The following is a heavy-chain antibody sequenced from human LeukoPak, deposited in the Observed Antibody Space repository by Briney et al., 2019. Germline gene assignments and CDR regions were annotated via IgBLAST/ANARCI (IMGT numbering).Heavy chain of an antibody. D-gene: IGHD2-8*01. CDR2: ISSSGDNT. CDR3: AKVKALDAVASYFDY. CDR1: GFAFPTYA. V-gene: IGHV3-23*01. J-gene: IGHJ4*02. Sequence: PGGSLRLSCAASGFAFPTYAMGWVRQAPGKGLEWVSAISSSGDNTYYADSVKSQFTISRDNSKNTLDLQMNSLRAEDTAMYHCAKVKALDAVASYFDYWGQGTLVTVSS.